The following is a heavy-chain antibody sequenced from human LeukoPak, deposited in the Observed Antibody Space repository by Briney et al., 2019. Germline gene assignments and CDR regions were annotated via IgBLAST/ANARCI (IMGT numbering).Heavy chain of an antibody. D-gene: IGHD2-2*01. Sequence: GGSQRLSCAASGFTVSSNYMSWVRQAPGKGLEWVSVIYSGGSTYFADSVKGRFTISRDNSNNTLYLQMNSLRAEDTAVYYCARSQSSDYWGQGTLVTVST. CDR1: GFTVSSNY. V-gene: IGHV3-66*01. CDR3: ARSQSSDY. CDR2: IYSGGST. J-gene: IGHJ4*02.